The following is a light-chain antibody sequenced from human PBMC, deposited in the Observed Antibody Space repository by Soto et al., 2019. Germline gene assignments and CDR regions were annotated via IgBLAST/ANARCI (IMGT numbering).Light chain of an antibody. J-gene: IGKJ1*01. CDR2: GAS. CDR1: QRVSSNY. CDR3: HQYGHSPKT. V-gene: IGKV3-20*01. Sequence: EIVLTQSPDTLSLSPGERATLSCRASQRVSSNYLAWFQQKPGQAPRLLIYGASSRATGNPDRFSGSGSGTDFTLTISRLEPEDFAVYYCHQYGHSPKTFGQGTQVEIK.